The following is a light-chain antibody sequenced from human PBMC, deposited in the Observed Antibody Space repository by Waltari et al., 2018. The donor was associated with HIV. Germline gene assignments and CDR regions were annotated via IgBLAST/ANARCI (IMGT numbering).Light chain of an antibody. CDR2: CLN. CDR3: CSSAGRYTFV. V-gene: IGLV2-11*01. CDR1: SNDVGAYNY. Sequence: QPPLTQSRSVSGSPGQSITLSCPGTSNDVGAYNYVSWYQQHPGRAPKLLIFCLNRRPSGVPVRFSGSKSGNTAPLTISGLQAEDEADYYCCSSAGRYTFVFGTGTKVTVL. J-gene: IGLJ1*01.